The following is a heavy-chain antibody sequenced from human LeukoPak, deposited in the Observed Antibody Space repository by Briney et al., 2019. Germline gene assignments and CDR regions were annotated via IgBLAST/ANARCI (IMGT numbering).Heavy chain of an antibody. CDR3: ARARYGGNYYFDY. D-gene: IGHD4-23*01. J-gene: IGHJ4*02. CDR1: GFTFSSYW. CDR2: INSDGSST. Sequence: GGSLRLSCAASGFTFSSYWMHWVRQAPGKGLVWVSRINSDGSSTSYADSVKGRFTISIDNAKNTLYLQMNSLRAEDTAVYYCARARYGGNYYFDYWGQGTLVTVSS. V-gene: IGHV3-74*01.